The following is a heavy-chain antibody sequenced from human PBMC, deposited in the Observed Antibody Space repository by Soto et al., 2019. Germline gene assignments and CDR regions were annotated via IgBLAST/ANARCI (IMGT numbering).Heavy chain of an antibody. J-gene: IGHJ4*02. CDR1: GGTFSSYT. V-gene: IGHV1-69*02. CDR2: IIPILGIA. Sequence: QVKLVQSGAEVKKPGSSVKVSCKASGGTFSSYTISWVRQAPGQGLEWMGRIIPILGIANYAQKFQGRVTITTDKTTSRANMELSSLRSEDTAVYYCTTGAAIHDIAGWGQGTLVTVSS. CDR3: TTGAAIHDIAG. D-gene: IGHD2-15*01.